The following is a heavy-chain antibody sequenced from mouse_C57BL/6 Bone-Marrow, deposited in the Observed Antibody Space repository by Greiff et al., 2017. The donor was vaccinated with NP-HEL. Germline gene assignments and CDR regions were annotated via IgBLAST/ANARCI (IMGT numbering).Heavy chain of an antibody. CDR1: GYTFTTYP. D-gene: IGHD1-1*01. CDR2: FHPYNDDT. Sequence: QVQLQQSGAELVQPGASVKMSCKASGYTFTTYPIERLKMNHGKSLELIGNFHPYNDDTQYNEKFKGKATLTVEKSSSTVYLALSRLTSDDSAVYYCARHYGSSYFAYWGQGTLVTVSA. V-gene: IGHV1-47*01. CDR3: ARHYGSSYFAY. J-gene: IGHJ3*01.